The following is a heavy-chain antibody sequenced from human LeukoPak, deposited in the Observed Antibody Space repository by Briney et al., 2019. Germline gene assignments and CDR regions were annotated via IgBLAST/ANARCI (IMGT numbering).Heavy chain of an antibody. Sequence: ASVKVSCKASSYTFTNFAVSWAQQAPGQGLEWMSWISANNGEIRYAQNFQGRVTMTTDTSTTTAYMELRSLRNEDPVDYSSSRVPPSAHQLFSSYYWGQGTQVTVSS. J-gene: IGHJ4*02. CDR3: SRVPPSAHQLFSSYY. CDR1: SYTFTNFA. V-gene: IGHV1-18*04. D-gene: IGHD2-2*01. CDR2: ISANNGEI.